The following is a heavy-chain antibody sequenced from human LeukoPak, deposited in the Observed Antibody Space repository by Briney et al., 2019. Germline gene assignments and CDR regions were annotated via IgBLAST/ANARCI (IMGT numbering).Heavy chain of an antibody. D-gene: IGHD3-16*01. CDR1: GFTFSNYA. J-gene: IGHJ6*03. V-gene: IGHV3-23*01. CDR3: AKGQDFRGNYYYFHYMDV. Sequence: GGSLRLSCAASGFTFSNYAMSWVRQAPGKGLEWVSSISGGGGSTYYADSVKGRFTISRDNSKNTLYLQMNSLRVEDTAVHYCAKGQDFRGNYYYFHYMDVWGKGTTVTVSS. CDR2: ISGGGGST.